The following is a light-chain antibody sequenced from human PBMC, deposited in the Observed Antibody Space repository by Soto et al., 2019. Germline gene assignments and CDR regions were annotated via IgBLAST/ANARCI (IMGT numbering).Light chain of an antibody. Sequence: QSVLTQPRSVSGSPGQSVTISCTGTSSDVGGYNYVSWYQQHPGKVPKLLIHDVSKRPSGVPDRFSGSKSGNTASLTIYGLQAEDEADYYCCSCAGTYTWVFGGGTKLTVL. CDR1: SSDVGGYNY. V-gene: IGLV2-11*01. CDR2: DVS. J-gene: IGLJ3*02. CDR3: CSCAGTYTWV.